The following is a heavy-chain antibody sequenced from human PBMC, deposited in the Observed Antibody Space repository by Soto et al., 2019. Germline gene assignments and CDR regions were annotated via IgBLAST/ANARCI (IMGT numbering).Heavy chain of an antibody. V-gene: IGHV2-5*02. CDR1: GFSLSTSGVG. D-gene: IGHD3-22*01. J-gene: IGHJ4*02. CDR3: AHDSRSYYGFDY. Sequence: QITLKESGPTLVKPTETLTLTCTFSGFSLSTSGVGVGWIRQPPGKALEWLALIYSDDDKRYSPSLKSRLTIPESTSKNQVVPTLANMDPVDTATYDCAHDSRSYYGFDYWGQGTLVTVSS. CDR2: IYSDDDK.